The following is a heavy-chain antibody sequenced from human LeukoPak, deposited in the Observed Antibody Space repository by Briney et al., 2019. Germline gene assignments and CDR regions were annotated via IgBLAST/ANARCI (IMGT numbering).Heavy chain of an antibody. CDR3: AREGFVTMVRGVSFNWFDP. D-gene: IGHD3-10*01. CDR2: INPNSGGT. V-gene: IGHV1-2*02. J-gene: IGHJ5*02. CDR1: GYTFTGYY. Sequence: ASVKVSCKASGYTFTGYYMHWVRQAPGQGLEWMGWINPNSGGTNYAQKLQGRVTMTRDTSISTAYMELSRLRSDDTAVYYCAREGFVTMVRGVSFNWFDPWGQGTLVTVSS.